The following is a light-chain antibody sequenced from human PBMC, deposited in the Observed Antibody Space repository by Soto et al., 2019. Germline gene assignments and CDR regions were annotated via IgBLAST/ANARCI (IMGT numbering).Light chain of an antibody. CDR2: DAS. CDR3: HQRQYWPPIT. Sequence: IVLTQSPATLSLSPGDRATLSCRASQNVANYLDWYQQKPGQAPRLLISDASNRATGIPARFSGSGSGTDFTLTISSLEPEDFAVYYCHQRQYWPPITFGQGTRLEIK. CDR1: QNVANY. V-gene: IGKV3-11*01. J-gene: IGKJ5*01.